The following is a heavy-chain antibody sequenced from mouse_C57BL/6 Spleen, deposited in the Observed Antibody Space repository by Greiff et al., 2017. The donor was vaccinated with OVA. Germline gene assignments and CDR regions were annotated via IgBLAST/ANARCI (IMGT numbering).Heavy chain of an antibody. CDR1: GFNIKDDY. J-gene: IGHJ3*01. Sequence: DVQLQESGAELVRPGASVKLSCTASGFNIKDDYMHWVKQRPEQGLEWIGWIDPENGDTEYASKFQGKATITADTSSNTAYLQLSSLTSEDTAVYYCTTSGGKDGGVFAYWGQGTLVTVSA. CDR3: TTSGGKDGGVFAY. CDR2: IDPENGDT. D-gene: IGHD1-2*01. V-gene: IGHV14-4*01.